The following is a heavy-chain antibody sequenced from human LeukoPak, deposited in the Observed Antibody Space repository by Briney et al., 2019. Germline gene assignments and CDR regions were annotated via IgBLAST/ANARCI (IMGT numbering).Heavy chain of an antibody. CDR3: ARHESQNWFDP. Sequence: GESLKISCKGSGYSFTSYWIAWVRQMPGKGLEWMGIIYPVDSDTRYSPSFQGQGQISADKSISTAYLQWSSLKASDTAMYYCARHESQNWFDPWGQGTLVPVSS. V-gene: IGHV5-51*01. J-gene: IGHJ5*02. CDR2: IYPVDSDT. CDR1: GYSFTSYW.